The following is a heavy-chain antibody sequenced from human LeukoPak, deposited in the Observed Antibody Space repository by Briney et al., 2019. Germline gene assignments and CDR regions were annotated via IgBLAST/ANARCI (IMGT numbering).Heavy chain of an antibody. J-gene: IGHJ4*02. CDR1: GGSISSSGYY. V-gene: IGHV4-39*01. CDR2: IYYSGST. D-gene: IGHD6-19*01. CDR3: ARLREYTSGWPIDY. Sequence: PSETLSLTCTVSGGSISSSGYYWGWLRQPPGKGLDWLGTIYYSGSTYYNPSLKSRVTISVDTSKNQFSLKLSSVTAADTAVYYCARLREYTSGWPIDYWGQGTLVTVSS.